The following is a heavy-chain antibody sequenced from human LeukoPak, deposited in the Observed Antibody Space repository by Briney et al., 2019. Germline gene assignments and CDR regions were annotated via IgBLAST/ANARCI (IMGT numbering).Heavy chain of an antibody. Sequence: SETLSLTCTVSGGSISSGGYYWGWIRQPPGEGLEWIGTFYYSGTTYYNPSLKSRVTMSVDTSKNQFSLKLSSVTAADTAVYYCARGVPYDFWSGSHDAFDIWGQGTVVTVSS. CDR1: GGSISSGGYY. D-gene: IGHD3-3*01. J-gene: IGHJ3*02. CDR2: FYYSGTT. V-gene: IGHV4-39*01. CDR3: ARGVPYDFWSGSHDAFDI.